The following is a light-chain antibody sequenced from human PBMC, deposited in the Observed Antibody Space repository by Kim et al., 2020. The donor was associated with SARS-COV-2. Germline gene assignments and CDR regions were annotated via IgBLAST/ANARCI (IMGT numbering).Light chain of an antibody. V-gene: IGLV2-11*01. CDR2: DVS. Sequence: QSVTISCTGTSSDVGGYNYVSWYQQHPGKAPKLMIYDVSKRPSGVPDRFSGSKSGNTASLTISGLQAEDEADYYCCSYAGSYLNWVFGGGTQPTVL. J-gene: IGLJ3*02. CDR3: CSYAGSYLNWV. CDR1: SSDVGGYNY.